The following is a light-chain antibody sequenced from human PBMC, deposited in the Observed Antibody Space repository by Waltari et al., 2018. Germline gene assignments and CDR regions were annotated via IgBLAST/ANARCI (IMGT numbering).Light chain of an antibody. V-gene: IGKV3-15*01. CDR2: TAS. CDR1: QRVGIN. J-gene: IGKJ1*01. CDR3: HQYNNWPPGGT. Sequence: EIVLTQSPATLPFSPGERATLSCRASQRVGINLAWYQQKPGQAPRLLISTASTRATGIPARFSGSGSGTEFTLTINSLQSEDSAIYYCHQYNNWPPGGTFGQGTKVELK.